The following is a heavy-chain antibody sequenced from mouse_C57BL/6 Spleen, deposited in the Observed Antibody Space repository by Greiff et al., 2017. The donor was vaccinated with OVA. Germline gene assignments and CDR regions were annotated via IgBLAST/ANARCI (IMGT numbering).Heavy chain of an antibody. D-gene: IGHD2-4*01. CDR3: ARKVLGDYGYCDV. CDR1: GFSLSTSGMG. CDR2: IYWDDDK. Sequence: QVTLKESGPGILQSSQTLSLTCSFSGFSLSTSGMGVSWIRQPSGKGLEWLAHIYWDDDKRSNPSLKSRLTISQDTSRNQVFLKITSVDTADTATYYCARKVLGDYGYCDVWGTGTTVTVSS. V-gene: IGHV8-12*01. J-gene: IGHJ1*03.